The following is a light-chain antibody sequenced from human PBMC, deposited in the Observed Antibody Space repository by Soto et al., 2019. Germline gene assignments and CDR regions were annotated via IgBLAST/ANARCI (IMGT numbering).Light chain of an antibody. CDR3: YPYSCSPPT. V-gene: IGKV3-20*01. CDR1: QSVSSSY. CDR2: GAS. Sequence: EIVLTQSPGTLSLSPWERATLSCMASQSVSSSYLAWYQQKPGQAPRLLIYGASSRTTGIPDRFSGSGSGTVFSITTSRLEADYGHVYCCYPYSCSPPTLAQGTKVDLK. J-gene: IGKJ1*01.